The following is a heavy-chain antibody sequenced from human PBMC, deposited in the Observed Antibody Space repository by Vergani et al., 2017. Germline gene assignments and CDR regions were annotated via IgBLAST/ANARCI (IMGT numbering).Heavy chain of an antibody. Sequence: EVQLLESGGGLVQPGGSQRLSCAASGFTFSSYAMSWVRQAPGKGLEWVSSISSSSDYIFYADSVKGRFTISRDNAKNSLFLQMNSLRAEDTAVYYCARVVYYDSSGLLVWGQGTLVTVSS. CDR3: ARVVYYDSSGLLV. CDR2: ISSSSDYI. J-gene: IGHJ4*02. D-gene: IGHD3-22*01. V-gene: IGHV3-21*01. CDR1: GFTFSSYA.